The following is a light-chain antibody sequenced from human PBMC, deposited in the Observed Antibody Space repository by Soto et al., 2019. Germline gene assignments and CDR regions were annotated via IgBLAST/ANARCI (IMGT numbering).Light chain of an antibody. J-gene: IGKJ1*01. CDR1: QSITSY. V-gene: IGKV1-39*01. CDR3: QQTYGTPQT. Sequence: DIQMTQSPSSLSASVGDRVTITCRASQSITSYLNWYLQKPGKAPELLIHAASRLQSGVPSRFSGSGSGTDFTLTISSXQPEDFATYYCQQTYGTPQTFGQGTKVDIK. CDR2: AAS.